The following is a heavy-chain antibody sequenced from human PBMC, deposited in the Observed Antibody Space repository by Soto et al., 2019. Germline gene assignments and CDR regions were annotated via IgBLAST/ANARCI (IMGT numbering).Heavy chain of an antibody. J-gene: IGHJ4*02. CDR3: AKHGPQYSSSLTYY. D-gene: IGHD6-13*01. CDR2: ISGGGDTT. V-gene: IGHV3-23*01. Sequence: EVQLLESGGGLVQPGESLRLSCAGSGFTFNNYAMTWVRQAPGKGPEWVSAISGGGDTTYYADSVKGRFTISRDNSKNTLYLQMNSLRAEDTAVYYCAKHGPQYSSSLTYYWGQGTLVTVSS. CDR1: GFTFNNYA.